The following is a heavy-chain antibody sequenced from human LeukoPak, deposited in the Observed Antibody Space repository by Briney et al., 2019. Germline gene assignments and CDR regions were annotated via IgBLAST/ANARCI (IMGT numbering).Heavy chain of an antibody. Sequence: SETLSLTCTVSGGSVSSGSYYWSWIRQPPGKGLEWIGYIYYSGSTNYNPSLKSRVTISVDTSKNQFSLKLSSVTAADTAVYYCARWGLIGAFDIWGQGTMVTVSS. CDR2: IYYSGST. CDR3: ARWGLIGAFDI. V-gene: IGHV4-61*01. D-gene: IGHD2-8*01. CDR1: GGSVSSGSYY. J-gene: IGHJ3*02.